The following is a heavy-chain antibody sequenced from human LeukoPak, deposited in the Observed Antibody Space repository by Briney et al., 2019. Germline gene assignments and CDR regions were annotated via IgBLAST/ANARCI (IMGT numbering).Heavy chain of an antibody. CDR1: GFTFSSYS. J-gene: IGHJ6*03. D-gene: IGHD6-13*01. CDR3: ARGVSSSWYPVSSYYYYYYMDV. V-gene: IGHV3-21*04. CDR2: ISSSSSYI. Sequence: PGGSLRLSCAASGFTFSSYSMNWVRQAPGKGLEWVSSISSSSSYIYYADSVKGRFTISRDNAKNSLYLQMNSLRAEDTAVYYCARGVSSSWYPVSSYYYYYYMDVWGKGTTVTVSS.